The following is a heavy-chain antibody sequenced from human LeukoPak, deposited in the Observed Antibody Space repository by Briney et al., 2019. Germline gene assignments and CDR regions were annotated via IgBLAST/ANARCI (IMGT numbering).Heavy chain of an antibody. CDR2: IYYSGST. J-gene: IGHJ3*02. Sequence: SSETLSLTCTVSGGSISSSSYCWGWIPQPPGKGLEWIGSIYYSGSTYYNPSLKSRVTISVDTSKNQFSLKLSSVTAADTAVYYCARARSSWPPRNYDAFDIWGQGTMVTVSS. D-gene: IGHD6-13*01. V-gene: IGHV4-39*07. CDR1: GGSISSSSYC. CDR3: ARARSSWPPRNYDAFDI.